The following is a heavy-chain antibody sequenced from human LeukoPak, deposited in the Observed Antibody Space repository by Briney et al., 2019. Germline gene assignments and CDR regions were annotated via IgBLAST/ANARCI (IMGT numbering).Heavy chain of an antibody. D-gene: IGHD4-17*01. Sequence: SETLSLTCTVSGGSISSSSYYWGWIRQPPGKGLEWIGSIYHSGNTYYNPSLKSRVTISVDTSKNQFSLKLNSVTAADTAVYYCARAGYGDSDFDYWGQGTLVTVSS. J-gene: IGHJ4*02. CDR2: IYHSGNT. CDR3: ARAGYGDSDFDY. CDR1: GGSISSSSYY. V-gene: IGHV4-39*07.